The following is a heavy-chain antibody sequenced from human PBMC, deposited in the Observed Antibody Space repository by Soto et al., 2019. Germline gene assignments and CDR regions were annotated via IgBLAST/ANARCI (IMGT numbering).Heavy chain of an antibody. Sequence: EVQLEESGGTLVQPGRSLRLSCAASRFTFDDYAMNWVRQVLGKGLEWVSSISWNSGNIGYADSVKGRFTTSRDNAENSLYLQMNSLRPEDTALYYCVRSKGGYSYGTPFDYWGQGTLVTVSS. J-gene: IGHJ4*02. CDR3: VRSKGGYSYGTPFDY. V-gene: IGHV3-9*01. CDR2: ISWNSGNI. CDR1: RFTFDDYA. D-gene: IGHD5-18*01.